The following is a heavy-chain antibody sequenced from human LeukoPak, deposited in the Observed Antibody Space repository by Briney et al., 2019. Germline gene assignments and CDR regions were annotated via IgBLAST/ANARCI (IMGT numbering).Heavy chain of an antibody. Sequence: GGSLRLTCPASGFSFNSDWMDWVRQAPGKGLEWVANIKHDESEKNYLDSVKGRFTISRDNAKNSLYLQMSNLRAEDTAVYFCARGGGLDVWGQGATVTVFS. V-gene: IGHV3-7*03. CDR1: GFSFNSDW. CDR2: IKHDESEK. D-gene: IGHD3-16*01. CDR3: ARGGGLDV. J-gene: IGHJ6*02.